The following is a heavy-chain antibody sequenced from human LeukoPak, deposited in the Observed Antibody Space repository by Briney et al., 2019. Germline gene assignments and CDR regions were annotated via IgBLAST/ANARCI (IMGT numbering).Heavy chain of an antibody. V-gene: IGHV1-18*01. CDR3: ARFERWTGTVYLDY. Sequence: ASVKVSCKASGYTFTNYGISWVRQAPGQGLEWMGWISAYNGNTNYAQKLQGRVTMTTDTSTSTAYMELRSLRSDDTAVYYCARFERWTGTVYLDYWGQGTLVTVSS. CDR2: ISAYNGNT. J-gene: IGHJ4*02. CDR1: GYTFTNYG. D-gene: IGHD3/OR15-3a*01.